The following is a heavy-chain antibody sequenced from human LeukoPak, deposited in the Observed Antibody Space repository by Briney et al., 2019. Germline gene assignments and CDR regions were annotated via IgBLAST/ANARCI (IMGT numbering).Heavy chain of an antibody. Sequence: SGTLSLTCAVYGGSFSGYYWSWIRQPPGKGLEWIGEINHSGSTNYNPSLKSRVTISVGTSKNQFSLKLSSVTAADTAVYYCAISSGWRRWFDPWGQGTLVTVSS. CDR1: GGSFSGYY. CDR3: AISSGWRRWFDP. D-gene: IGHD6-19*01. J-gene: IGHJ5*02. CDR2: INHSGST. V-gene: IGHV4-34*01.